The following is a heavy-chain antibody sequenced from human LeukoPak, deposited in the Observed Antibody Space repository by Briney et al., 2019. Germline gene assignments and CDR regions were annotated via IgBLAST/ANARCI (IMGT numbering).Heavy chain of an antibody. D-gene: IGHD3-10*01. Sequence: PSETLSLTCTVSGGSISSYYWSWIRQPAGKGLEWIGRIYTSGNTNYNPSLKSRVTISVDKSKNQFSLKLSSVTAADTAVYYCARDPGYGSGRYAGIYYYMDVWGKGTTVTVSS. CDR2: IYTSGNT. J-gene: IGHJ6*03. CDR1: GGSISSYY. CDR3: ARDPGYGSGRYAGIYYYMDV. V-gene: IGHV4-4*07.